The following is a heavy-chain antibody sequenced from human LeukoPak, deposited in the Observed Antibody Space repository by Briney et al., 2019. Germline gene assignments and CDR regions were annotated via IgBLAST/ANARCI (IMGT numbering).Heavy chain of an antibody. V-gene: IGHV4-31*03. J-gene: IGHJ4*02. CDR2: IYYSGST. Sequence: SETLSLTCTVSGGSISSGGYYWSWIRQHPGKGLEWIGYIYYSGSTYYNPSLKSRLSIFVDTSKTQFSLKLSSVTAADTAIYYCARGGYGLTPDYWGQGTLVTVS. D-gene: IGHD5-18*01. CDR1: GGSISSGGYY. CDR3: ARGGYGLTPDY.